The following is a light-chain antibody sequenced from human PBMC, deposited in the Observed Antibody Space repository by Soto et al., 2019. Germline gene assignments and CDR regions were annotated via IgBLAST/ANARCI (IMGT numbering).Light chain of an antibody. V-gene: IGLV2-23*01. Sequence: QSALTQPASVSGSPGQSITISCTGTSSDVGSYNLVSWYQQYPGKAPKLMIYEGSKRPSGVSNRFSGSKSGNTASLTISGLQAEDEADYYCCSYAGFGVVFGGGTKVTVL. J-gene: IGLJ2*01. CDR1: SSDVGSYNL. CDR3: CSYAGFGVV. CDR2: EGS.